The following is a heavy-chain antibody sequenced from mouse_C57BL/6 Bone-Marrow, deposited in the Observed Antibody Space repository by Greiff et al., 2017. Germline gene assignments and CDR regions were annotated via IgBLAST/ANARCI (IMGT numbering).Heavy chain of an antibody. J-gene: IGHJ1*03. Sequence: DVQLVESGGGLVKPGGSLKLSCAASGFTFSDYGMHWVRQAPEKGLEWVAYISSGSSTLYYADTVKGRFTISRANAKNTLFLQMTSLRSEDTAMYYCARDYYGSSYGYFDVWGTGTTVTVSS. D-gene: IGHD1-1*01. CDR1: GFTFSDYG. V-gene: IGHV5-17*01. CDR3: ARDYYGSSYGYFDV. CDR2: ISSGSSTL.